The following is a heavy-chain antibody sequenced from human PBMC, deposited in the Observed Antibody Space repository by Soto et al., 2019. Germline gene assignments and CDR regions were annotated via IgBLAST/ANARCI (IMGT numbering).Heavy chain of an antibody. J-gene: IGHJ4*02. CDR3: VTSGYHLPYYFDY. Sequence: SLRLSCSASGFTFSSYAMHWVRQAPGKGLEYVSAISSNGGSTYYADSVKGRFTISRDNSKNTLYLQMSSLRAEDTAVYYCVTSGYHLPYYFDYWGQGTLVTVSS. D-gene: IGHD3-22*01. V-gene: IGHV3-64D*06. CDR2: ISSNGGST. CDR1: GFTFSSYA.